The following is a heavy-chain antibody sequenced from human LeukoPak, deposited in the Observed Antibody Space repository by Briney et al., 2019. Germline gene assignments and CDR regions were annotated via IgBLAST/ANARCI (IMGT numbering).Heavy chain of an antibody. J-gene: IGHJ4*02. Sequence: SGGSLRLSCAASGFTFSSYGMHWVRQAPGKGLEWVAVMSYEGTNRYYADSVKGRFTISRDNSKNTLYLLVNSLRAEDTAVYYCAKDVERLDYFDYWGQGTLVTVFS. V-gene: IGHV3-30*18. CDR1: GFTFSSYG. CDR3: AKDVERLDYFDY. CDR2: MSYEGTNR. D-gene: IGHD3-9*01.